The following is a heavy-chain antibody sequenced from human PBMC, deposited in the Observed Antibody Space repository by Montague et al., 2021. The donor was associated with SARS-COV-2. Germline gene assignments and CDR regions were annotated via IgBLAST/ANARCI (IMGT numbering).Heavy chain of an antibody. V-gene: IGHV4-34*01. D-gene: IGHD5-12*01. J-gene: IGHJ4*02. Sequence: SETLSLTCAVYGGSFSGYYWNWIRQPPGKGLEWIGEINHSGSTNYNPSPKSRVTISVDTSNNQFSLKLTSVTAADTAVHYCARGPTNNIGMVATRLDYWGQGTLVTVSS. CDR1: GGSFSGYY. CDR2: INHSGST. CDR3: ARGPTNNIGMVATRLDY.